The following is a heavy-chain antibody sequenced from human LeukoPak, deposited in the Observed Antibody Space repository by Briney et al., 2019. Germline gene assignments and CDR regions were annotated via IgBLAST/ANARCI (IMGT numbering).Heavy chain of an antibody. CDR2: ISSSSSTI. V-gene: IGHV3-48*01. D-gene: IGHD6-13*01. CDR3: AREPGVAAAGQNWFDP. Sequence: GGSLRLSCAASGFTFSSYSMNWVRQAPGKGPEWVSYISSSSSTIYYADSVKGRFTISRDNAKNSLYLQMNSLRAEDTAVYYCAREPGVAAAGQNWFDPWGQGTLVTVSS. J-gene: IGHJ5*02. CDR1: GFTFSSYS.